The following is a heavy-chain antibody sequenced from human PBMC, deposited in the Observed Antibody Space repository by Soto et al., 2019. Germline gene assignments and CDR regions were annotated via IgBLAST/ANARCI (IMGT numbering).Heavy chain of an antibody. CDR1: GLSISDSEMG. D-gene: IGHD6-19*01. Sequence: QVTLKESGPVLVKPTETLTLRCTVSGLSISDSEMGVSWIRQPPGKALEWLAHIDSSGEKSYRTFLKSRLTISKDTSKSQIVLIMTNMDPADTGTYYCARSHLAVAVSPWFDPWGQGILVTVSS. CDR2: IDSSGEK. CDR3: ARSHLAVAVSPWFDP. J-gene: IGHJ5*02. V-gene: IGHV2-26*01.